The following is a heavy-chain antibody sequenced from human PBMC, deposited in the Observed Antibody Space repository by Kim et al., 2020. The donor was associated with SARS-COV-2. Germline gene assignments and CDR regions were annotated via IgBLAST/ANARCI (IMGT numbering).Heavy chain of an antibody. Sequence: SETLSLTCTVSGGSISSGGYYWSWIRQHPGKGLEWIGYIYYSGSTYYNPSLKSRVTISVDTSKNQFSLKLSSVTAADTAVYYCARVFTMVQGVIITGGWFDPWGQGTLVTVSS. V-gene: IGHV4-31*03. D-gene: IGHD3-10*01. CDR3: ARVFTMVQGVIITGGWFDP. CDR1: GGSISSGGYY. CDR2: IYYSGST. J-gene: IGHJ5*02.